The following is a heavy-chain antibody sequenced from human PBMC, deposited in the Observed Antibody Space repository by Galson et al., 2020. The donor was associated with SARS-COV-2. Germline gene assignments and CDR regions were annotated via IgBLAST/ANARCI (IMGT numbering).Heavy chain of an antibody. D-gene: IGHD1-1*01. CDR3: ARDLANSGQM. J-gene: IGHJ4*02. CDR2: IHSAGST. Sequence: AGGSLRLSCAASGFNVRSNYMSWVRQAPGKGLEWVSVIHSAGSTYYADSVKGRFTISRDYSRNTVYLQMNNLRADDTAVYYCARDLANSGQMWGQGTLVTVSS. V-gene: IGHV3-53*01. CDR1: GFNVRSNY.